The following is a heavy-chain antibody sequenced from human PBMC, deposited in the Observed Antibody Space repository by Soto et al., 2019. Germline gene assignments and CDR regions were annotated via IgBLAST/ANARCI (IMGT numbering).Heavy chain of an antibody. CDR3: ARITLGYYYYGMDV. Sequence: PSETLSLTCTVSGGSISSYYWSWIRQPPGKGLEWIGYIYYSGSTNYNPSLKSRVTISVDTSKNQFSLKLSSVTAADTAVYYCARITLGYYYYGMDVWGQGTTVTVSS. D-gene: IGHD3-16*01. CDR1: GGSISSYY. V-gene: IGHV4-59*01. J-gene: IGHJ6*02. CDR2: IYYSGST.